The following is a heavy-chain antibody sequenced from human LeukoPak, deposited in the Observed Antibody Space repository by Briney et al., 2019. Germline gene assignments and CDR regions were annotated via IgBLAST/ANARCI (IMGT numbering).Heavy chain of an antibody. CDR3: ARALIAAAGTLDY. CDR2: ISYDGSNK. J-gene: IGHJ4*02. Sequence: GGSLRLSCAASGFTFSSYAMHWVRQAPGKGLEWVAVISYDGSNKYYADSVKGRFTISRDNSKNALYLQMNSLRAEDTAVYYCARALIAAAGTLDYWGQGTLVTVSS. V-gene: IGHV3-30-3*01. CDR1: GFTFSSYA. D-gene: IGHD6-13*01.